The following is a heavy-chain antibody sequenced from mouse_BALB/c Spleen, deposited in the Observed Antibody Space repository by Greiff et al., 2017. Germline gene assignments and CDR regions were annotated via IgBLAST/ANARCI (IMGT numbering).Heavy chain of an antibody. CDR3: ARAYYGNYGYAMDY. CDR1: GFTFSSYA. D-gene: IGHD2-10*01. V-gene: IGHV5-9-3*01. CDR2: ISSGGSYT. J-gene: IGHJ4*01. Sequence: EVQGVESGGGLVKPGGSLKLSCAASGFTFSSYAMSWVRQTPEKRLEWVATISSGGSYTYYPDSVKGRFTISRDNAKNTLYLQMSSLRSEDTAMYYCARAYYGNYGYAMDYWGQGTSVTVSS.